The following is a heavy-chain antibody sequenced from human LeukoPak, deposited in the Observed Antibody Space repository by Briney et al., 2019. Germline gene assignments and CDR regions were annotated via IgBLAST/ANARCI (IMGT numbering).Heavy chain of an antibody. CDR3: EKDQGVSRPPPFSMAG. J-gene: IGHJ6*01. Sequence: ASVKVSCKASGYTFNTYCIHWVRQAPGQGLEWMGIFYASDGTSRYAQKFQGRVTMTRDTATRTVYMELSSLRSEETAVYYCEKDQGVSRPPPFSMAGWVPGTTVIVTS. CDR1: GYTFNTYC. V-gene: IGHV1-46*02. D-gene: IGHD5-24*01. CDR2: FYASDGTS.